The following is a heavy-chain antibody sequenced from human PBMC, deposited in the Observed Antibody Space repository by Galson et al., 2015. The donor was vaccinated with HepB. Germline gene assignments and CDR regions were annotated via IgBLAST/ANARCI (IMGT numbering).Heavy chain of an antibody. CDR2: IYWDDDK. D-gene: IGHD2-21*02. CDR1: GFSLSTSGVG. J-gene: IGHJ4*02. CDR3: AHTGGPIVVVTAIRGHRASEVYFDY. V-gene: IGHV2-5*02. Sequence: PALVKPTQTLTLTCTFSGFSLSTSGVGVGWIRQPPGKALEWLALIYWDDDKRYSPSLKSRLTITKDTSKNQVVLTMTNMDPVDTATYYCAHTGGPIVVVTAIRGHRASEVYFDYWGQGTLVTVSS.